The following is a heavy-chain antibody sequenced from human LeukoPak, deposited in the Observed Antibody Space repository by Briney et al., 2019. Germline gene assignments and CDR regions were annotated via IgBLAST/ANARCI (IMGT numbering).Heavy chain of an antibody. CDR3: AKDGRSIAAAGDFDY. Sequence: GGSLRLSCAASGFTFSSYAMSWVRQAPGKGLEWVSAISGSGGSTYYADSVMGRFTISRDNSKNTLYLQMNSLRAEDTAVYYCAKDGRSIAAAGDFDYWGQGTLVTVSS. CDR1: GFTFSSYA. J-gene: IGHJ4*02. D-gene: IGHD6-13*01. V-gene: IGHV3-23*01. CDR2: ISGSGGST.